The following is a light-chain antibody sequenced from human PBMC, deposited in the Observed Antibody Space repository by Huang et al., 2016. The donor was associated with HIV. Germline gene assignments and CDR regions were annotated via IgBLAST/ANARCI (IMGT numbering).Light chain of an antibody. J-gene: IGKJ4*01. CDR2: GAS. CDR1: QSISSY. Sequence: EIVMTQSPATLSLSPGERATLSCSASQSISSYLAWYHQRHGQAPRILIYGASTRASGVPARFSCSGSGTEFTLTISSLQSEDFALYYCQQYNDWYPLTFGGGTKVEIK. V-gene: IGKV3-15*01. CDR3: QQYNDWYPLT.